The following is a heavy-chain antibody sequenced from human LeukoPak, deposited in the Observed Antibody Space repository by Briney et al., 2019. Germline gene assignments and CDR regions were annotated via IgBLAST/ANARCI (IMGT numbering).Heavy chain of an antibody. CDR3: AKTISDGYFG. CDR1: GFTFSRFW. J-gene: IGHJ4*02. Sequence: GGSLRLSCAASGFTFSRFWMHWVRQPPGKGLVWVSRIDTDGTTTTYADSVKGRFTISRDNAKNSLFLQMNSLRVDDTAVYYCAKTISDGYFGWDQGTLVTVSS. V-gene: IGHV3-74*01. CDR2: IDTDGTTT. D-gene: IGHD2-21*01.